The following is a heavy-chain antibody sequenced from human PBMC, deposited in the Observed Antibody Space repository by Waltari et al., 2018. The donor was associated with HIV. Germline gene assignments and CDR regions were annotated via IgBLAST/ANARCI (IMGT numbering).Heavy chain of an antibody. Sequence: QVQLQESGPGLVKPSQTLSLTCTVSGGSISSVSYYWSWIRQPAGKGLEWIGRIYTSGSTNYNPSLKSRVTISVDTSKNQFSLKLSSVTAADTAVYYCHAGGATNYYYGMDVWGQGTTVTVSS. CDR1: GGSISSVSYY. V-gene: IGHV4-61*02. J-gene: IGHJ6*02. CDR3: HAGGATNYYYGMDV. CDR2: IYTSGST. D-gene: IGHD1-26*01.